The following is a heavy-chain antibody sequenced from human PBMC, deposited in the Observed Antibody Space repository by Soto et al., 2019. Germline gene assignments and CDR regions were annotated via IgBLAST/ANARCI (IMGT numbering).Heavy chain of an antibody. CDR3: AKDSPHNYYGSGNNWFDP. V-gene: IGHV3-23*01. CDR2: ISGSGGST. CDR1: GFTFSSYA. D-gene: IGHD3-10*01. J-gene: IGHJ5*02. Sequence: GGSLRLSCAASGFTFSSYAMSWVRQAPGKGLEWVSAISGSGGSTYYADSVKGRFTISRDNSKNTLYLQMNSLRAEDTAVYYCAKDSPHNYYGSGNNWFDPWGQGTLVTVSS.